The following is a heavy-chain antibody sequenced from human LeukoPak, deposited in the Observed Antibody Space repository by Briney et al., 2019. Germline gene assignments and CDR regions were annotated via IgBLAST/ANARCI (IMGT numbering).Heavy chain of an antibody. D-gene: IGHD3-16*01. CDR3: ASSSTPLRYYYYGMDV. V-gene: IGHV1-18*01. J-gene: IGHJ6*02. CDR1: GYTFTSYG. Sequence: ASVKVSCKASGYTFTSYGISWVRQAPGQGLEWMGWISAYNGNTNYAQKLQGRVTMTTDTSTSTAYMELRSLRSDDTAVYYCASSSTPLRYYYYGMDVWGQGTTVTVSS. CDR2: ISAYNGNT.